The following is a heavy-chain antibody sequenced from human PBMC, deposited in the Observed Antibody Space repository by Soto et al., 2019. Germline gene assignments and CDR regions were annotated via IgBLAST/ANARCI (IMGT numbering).Heavy chain of an antibody. CDR1: GGSISSSSYY. J-gene: IGHJ4*02. D-gene: IGHD3-22*01. Sequence: SETLSLTCTVSGGSISSSSYYWGWIRQPPGKGLEWIGSIYYSGSTYYNPSLKSRVTISVDTSKNQFSLKLSSVTAADTAVYYCAGRPRSNYYDSSGTSYYWGQGTLVTVSS. CDR3: AGRPRSNYYDSSGTSYY. CDR2: IYYSGST. V-gene: IGHV4-39*01.